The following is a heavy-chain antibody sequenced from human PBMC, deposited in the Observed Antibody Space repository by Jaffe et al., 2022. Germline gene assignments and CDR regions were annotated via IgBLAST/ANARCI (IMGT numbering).Heavy chain of an antibody. V-gene: IGHV4-38-2*01. CDR1: GYSISSGYY. CDR2: IYHSGST. Sequence: QVQLQESGPGLVKPSETLSLTCAVSGYSISSGYYWGWIRQPPGKGLEWIGSIYHSGSTYYNPSLKSRVTISVDTSKNQFSLKLSSVTAADTAVYYCARHGSGWYDAFDIWGQGTMVTVSS. CDR3: ARHGSGWYDAFDI. D-gene: IGHD6-19*01. J-gene: IGHJ3*02.